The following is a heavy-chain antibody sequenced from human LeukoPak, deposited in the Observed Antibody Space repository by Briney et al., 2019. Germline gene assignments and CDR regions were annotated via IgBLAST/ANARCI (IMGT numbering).Heavy chain of an antibody. V-gene: IGHV3-53*01. J-gene: IGHJ5*02. CDR3: AREIVGTHKSRFDP. CDR2: VYDDGTT. CDR1: GFTVGNNY. D-gene: IGHD1-26*01. Sequence: GGSLRLSCAASGFTVGNNYLSWVRQAPRQGLEWVSGVYDDGTTTYADSVKGRLTISRDNSRNALYLQMNSLRAEDTAVYYCAREIVGTHKSRFDPWGQGTLVTVSS.